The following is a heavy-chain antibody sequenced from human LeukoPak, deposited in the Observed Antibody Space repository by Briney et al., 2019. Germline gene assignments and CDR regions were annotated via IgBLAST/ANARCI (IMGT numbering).Heavy chain of an antibody. V-gene: IGHV4-61*02. J-gene: IGHJ6*03. Sequence: PSQTLSLTCTVSGGSISSGSYYWSWIRQPAGKGLEWIGRIYTSGSTNYNPSLKSRVTISADKSKNQVSLKLTSVTAADTAVYYCARLSVIVGAALEYYYYYMDVWGQGTTVTVSS. CDR3: ARLSVIVGAALEYYYYYMDV. CDR1: GGSISSGSYY. D-gene: IGHD1-26*01. CDR2: IYTSGST.